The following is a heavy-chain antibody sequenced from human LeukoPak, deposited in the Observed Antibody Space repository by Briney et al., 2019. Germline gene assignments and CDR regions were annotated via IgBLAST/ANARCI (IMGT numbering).Heavy chain of an antibody. D-gene: IGHD3-22*01. CDR2: IYGGGST. Sequence: PGGSLRLSCAASGFTVSSNYMSWVRQAPGKGLEWVPVIYGGGSTYYADSVKGRFTISRDNSKNTLYLQMNSLRAEDTAVYYCAREYYYDSSAGFDYWGQGTLVTVSS. J-gene: IGHJ4*02. CDR3: AREYYYDSSAGFDY. V-gene: IGHV3-66*01. CDR1: GFTVSSNY.